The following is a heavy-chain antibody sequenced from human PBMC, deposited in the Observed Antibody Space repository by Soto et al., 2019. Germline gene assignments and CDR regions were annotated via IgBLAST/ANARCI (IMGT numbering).Heavy chain of an antibody. CDR1: GFTFSSYA. D-gene: IGHD2-21*02. Sequence: EVQLLESGGGLVQPGGSLRLSCAASGFTFSSYAMSWVRQAPGKGLEWVSGITGSGGNTYYADSVKGRFTTSRDNSKNTLYLQVSSLRVEDTAVYYCTKRDGSDYANWSFAYWGQGTLVTVSS. CDR3: TKRDGSDYANWSFAY. CDR2: ITGSGGNT. J-gene: IGHJ4*02. V-gene: IGHV3-23*01.